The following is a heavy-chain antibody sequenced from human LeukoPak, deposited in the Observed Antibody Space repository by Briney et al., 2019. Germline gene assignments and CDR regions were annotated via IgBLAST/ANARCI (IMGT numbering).Heavy chain of an antibody. J-gene: IGHJ6*03. CDR2: MNPNSGNT. CDR1: GYTFTSYD. CDR3: ARGRSGYCSSTSCSNYYYYYMDV. D-gene: IGHD2-2*01. V-gene: IGHV1-8*01. Sequence: GASVKVSCTASGYTFTSYDINWVRQATGQGLEWMGWMNPNSGNTGYAQKFQGRVTMTRNTSISTAYMELSSLRSEDTAVYYCARGRSGYCSSTSCSNYYYYYMDVWGKGTTVTVSS.